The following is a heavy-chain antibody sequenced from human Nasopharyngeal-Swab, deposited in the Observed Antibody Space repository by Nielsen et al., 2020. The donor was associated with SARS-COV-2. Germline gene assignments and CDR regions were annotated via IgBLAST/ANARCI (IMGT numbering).Heavy chain of an antibody. J-gene: IGHJ4*02. CDR2: INNRGDDT. CDR3: ARDAAYCGGDCYLDY. CDR1: GFIFSNYA. V-gene: IGHV3-21*01. Sequence: GESLKISCAASGFIFSNYAMSWVRQAPGKGLEWVSTINNRGDDTHYVDSVRGRFTVSRDNAKNSLYLQMNSLRAEDTAVYYCARDAAYCGGDCYLDYWGQGTLVTVSS. D-gene: IGHD2-21*02.